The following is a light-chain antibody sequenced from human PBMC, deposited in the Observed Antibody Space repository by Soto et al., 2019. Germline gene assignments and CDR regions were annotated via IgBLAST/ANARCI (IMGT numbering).Light chain of an antibody. Sequence: DIVMPQSPLSLPVTPGEPASISCRSSQSLLHSNGYNYLDWYLQKPGQSPQLLVYFGSNRASGAPDRVSGSGAGTDVTLKISRGEAEDVGVYYFMQALQTPPWTFGQGTKVEI. J-gene: IGKJ1*01. CDR2: FGS. CDR1: QSLLHSNGYNY. CDR3: MQALQTPPWT. V-gene: IGKV2-28*01.